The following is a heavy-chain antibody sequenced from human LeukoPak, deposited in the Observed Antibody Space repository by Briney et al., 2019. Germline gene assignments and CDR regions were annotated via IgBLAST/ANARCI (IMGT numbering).Heavy chain of an antibody. V-gene: IGHV4-39*01. Sequence: SETLSLTCTVSGDSISSITYYWVWIRQPPGKGLEWIGSIYYSGSTYYNPSLKSRVTISVDTSKNQFSLKLTSVTAADTAVYYCARGTRGYGPETAFDYWGQGTLVTVSS. CDR1: GDSISSITYY. D-gene: IGHD5-12*01. J-gene: IGHJ4*02. CDR2: IYYSGST. CDR3: ARGTRGYGPETAFDY.